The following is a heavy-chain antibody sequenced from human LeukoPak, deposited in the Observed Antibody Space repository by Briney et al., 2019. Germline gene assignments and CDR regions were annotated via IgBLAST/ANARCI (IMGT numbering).Heavy chain of an antibody. D-gene: IGHD2-2*01. CDR1: GYTFTSYG. CDR3: ARDGCSSTSCYGYGMDV. V-gene: IGHV1-18*04. J-gene: IGHJ6*01. Sequence: ASVRVFCKASGYTFTSYGISWVRQTPGQGFEWMGWISAYNSNTNYAQKLQGRVTMTTDTSTSTAYTELRSLRSDDTAVYYCARDGCSSTSCYGYGMDVWGKGPRSPSPQ. CDR2: ISAYNSNT.